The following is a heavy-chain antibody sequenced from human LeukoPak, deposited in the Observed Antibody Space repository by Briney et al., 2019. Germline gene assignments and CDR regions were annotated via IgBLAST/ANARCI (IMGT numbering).Heavy chain of an antibody. CDR1: GGSISDFY. CDR2: IYSSGNT. CDR3: ARNSGDY. Sequence: NPSETLSLTCSVSGGSISDFYWSWIRQPAGKGLEWIGRIYSSGNTNYNPSLQSRVTMSLDASKNQFFLRLSSVTAADTAVYYCARNSGDYRGQGTLVTVSS. D-gene: IGHD4-23*01. V-gene: IGHV4-4*07. J-gene: IGHJ4*02.